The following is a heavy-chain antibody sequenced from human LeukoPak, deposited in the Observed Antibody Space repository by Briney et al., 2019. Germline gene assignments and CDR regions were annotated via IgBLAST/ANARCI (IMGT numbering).Heavy chain of an antibody. D-gene: IGHD3-22*01. V-gene: IGHV4-34*01. CDR1: GGSFSGYY. CDR2: INHSGST. J-gene: IGHJ3*02. CDR3: ARGPTDGIVVVITVDAFDI. Sequence: PSETLSLTCAVYGGSFSGYYWSWIRQPPGKGLEWIGEINHSGSTNYNPSLKSRVTISVDTSKNQFSLKLSSVTAADTAVYYCARGPTDGIVVVITVDAFDIWGQGTMVTVSS.